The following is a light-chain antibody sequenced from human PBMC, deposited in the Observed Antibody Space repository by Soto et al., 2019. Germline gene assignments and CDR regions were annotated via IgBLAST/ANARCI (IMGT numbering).Light chain of an antibody. CDR2: GAS. V-gene: IGKV1-33*01. CDR3: QQYDALPLT. Sequence: DITMTQSPSSLSASVGDRVSITCQARQSIMFYLNWYQQKPGKAPKLLISGASNLEPGVPSRSTGSGTETMFTLTISSLQPEAFATYYCQQYDALPLTFGGGTHVE. CDR1: QSIMFY. J-gene: IGKJ4*01.